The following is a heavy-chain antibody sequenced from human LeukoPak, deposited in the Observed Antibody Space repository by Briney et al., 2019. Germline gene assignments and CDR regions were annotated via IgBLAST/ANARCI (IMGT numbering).Heavy chain of an antibody. CDR3: AREGNPLDY. V-gene: IGHV4-34*01. CDR1: GGSFSGYY. Sequence: SETLSLTCAVYGGSFSGYYWSWIRQPPGKGLEWIGEINHSGSTNYNPSLKSRVTISVDTSKNQFSPKLSSVTAADTAVYYCAREGNPLDYWGQGTLVTVSS. D-gene: IGHD1-14*01. J-gene: IGHJ4*02. CDR2: INHSGST.